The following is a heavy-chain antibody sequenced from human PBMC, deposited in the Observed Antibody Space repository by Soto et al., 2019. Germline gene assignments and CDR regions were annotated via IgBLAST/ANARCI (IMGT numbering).Heavy chain of an antibody. J-gene: IGHJ4*02. Sequence: ASVRVSCKASCYTFTSLGISWVRQAPGQGLEWMGWVSAYNGNTKYAPNVQGRVTMTTDRSTSTAYMELRSLRSDDTAVYYCARAGGTQLFDYWGQGTLVTVSS. V-gene: IGHV1-18*04. CDR3: ARAGGTQLFDY. CDR2: VSAYNGNT. CDR1: CYTFTSLG.